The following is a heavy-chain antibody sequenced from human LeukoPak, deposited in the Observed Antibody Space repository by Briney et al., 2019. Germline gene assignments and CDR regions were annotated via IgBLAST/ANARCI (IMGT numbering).Heavy chain of an antibody. CDR1: GGSISSSSYY. CDR3: ARRGVHGDLDY. J-gene: IGHJ4*02. CDR2: IYYSGST. Sequence: SETLSLTCTVSGGSISSSSYYWGWIRQPPGKGLEWIGSIYYSGSTYYNPSLKSRVTISVDTSKNQFSLKLSSVTAADTAVYYRARRGVHGDLDYWGQGTLVTVSS. V-gene: IGHV4-39*01. D-gene: IGHD4-17*01.